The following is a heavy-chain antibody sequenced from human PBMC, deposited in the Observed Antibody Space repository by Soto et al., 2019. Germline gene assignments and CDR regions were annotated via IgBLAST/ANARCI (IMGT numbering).Heavy chain of an antibody. CDR1: GFTFDDHG. Sequence: EVQLVESGGGVARPGGSLRLSCAASGFTFDDHGMTWVRQAPGKGLEWVSGITWNGATTGYADSVKGRFTISRDNAKNSLYLQMNSLRVEDTALYYCARDGGVVVAVDAFDVWGQGTMVTVSS. J-gene: IGHJ3*01. D-gene: IGHD6-19*01. V-gene: IGHV3-20*04. CDR2: ITWNGATT. CDR3: ARDGGVVVAVDAFDV.